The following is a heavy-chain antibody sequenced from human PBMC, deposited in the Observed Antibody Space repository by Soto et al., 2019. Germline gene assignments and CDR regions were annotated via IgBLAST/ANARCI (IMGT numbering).Heavy chain of an antibody. CDR3: ARKYYFGSGSCSTRPFDF. D-gene: IGHD3-10*01. V-gene: IGHV4-30-2*01. Sequence: SETLSLTCAVSGGSISSGGYSWSWIRQTPGKGLEWIGYMYHSGSTYYNPSLKSRVTISVDTAKNQFSLKLSPVTAADTAVYYCARKYYFGSGSCSTRPFDFWGQGTLLTGS. CDR2: MYHSGST. J-gene: IGHJ4*02. CDR1: GGSISSGGYS.